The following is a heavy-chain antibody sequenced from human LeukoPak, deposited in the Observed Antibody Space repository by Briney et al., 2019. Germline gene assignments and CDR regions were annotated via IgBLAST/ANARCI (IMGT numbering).Heavy chain of an antibody. D-gene: IGHD6-6*01. Sequence: GGSLRLSCTASGLILTNYAMTWVRQAPGKGLEWVSIISGSGATTYYADSVKGRFTISRENSKNTLYLQMSTLRAEDTATYYCAKGQERTRIAARPSALDFWGQGTLVTVSS. CDR2: ISGSGATT. CDR1: GLILTNYA. J-gene: IGHJ4*02. V-gene: IGHV3-23*01. CDR3: AKGQERTRIAARPSALDF.